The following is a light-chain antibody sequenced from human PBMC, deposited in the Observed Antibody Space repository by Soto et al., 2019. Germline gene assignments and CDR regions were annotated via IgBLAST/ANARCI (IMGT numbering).Light chain of an antibody. CDR2: DVS. CDR1: SSDVGGYNY. V-gene: IGLV2-11*01. Sequence: QSALTQPRSVSGSPGQSVTISCTGTSSDVGGYNYVSWYQQHPGKAPKLVIYDVSKRPSGVPDRFSGCKSGNTVSLTISGLQAEDEADYYCCSYAGTSLWVFGGGTKLTVL. J-gene: IGLJ3*02. CDR3: CSYAGTSLWV.